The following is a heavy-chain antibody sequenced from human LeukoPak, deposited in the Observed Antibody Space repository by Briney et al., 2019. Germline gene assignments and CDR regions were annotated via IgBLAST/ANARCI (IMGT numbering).Heavy chain of an antibody. CDR2: IRYDGSNK. Sequence: PGGSLRLSCAASGFTFSSYGMHWVRQAPGKGLEWVAFIRYDGSNKYYADSVKGRFTISRDNSKNTLYLQMNSLRAEDTAVYYCAKDTYYDILTGYYDAFDIWGQGTMVTVSS. CDR3: AKDTYYDILTGYYDAFDI. D-gene: IGHD3-9*01. V-gene: IGHV3-30*02. J-gene: IGHJ3*02. CDR1: GFTFSSYG.